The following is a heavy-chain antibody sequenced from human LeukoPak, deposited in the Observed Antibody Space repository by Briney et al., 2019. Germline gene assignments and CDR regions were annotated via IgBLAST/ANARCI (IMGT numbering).Heavy chain of an antibody. D-gene: IGHD3-10*01. CDR2: ISSSSSYI. J-gene: IGHJ4*02. V-gene: IGHV3-21*01. CDR1: GFTFSSYS. CDR3: ARGAYGSGSSFDY. Sequence: GGSLRLSCAASGFTFSSYSMNWVRQAPGKGLEWVSSISSSSSYIYYADSVKGRFTISRDNAKNSLYLQMNSLRAEDTAVYYCARGAYGSGSSFDYWGQGTLVTVSS.